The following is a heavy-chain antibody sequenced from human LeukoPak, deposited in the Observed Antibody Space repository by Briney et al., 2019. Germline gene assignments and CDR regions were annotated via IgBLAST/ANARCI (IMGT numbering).Heavy chain of an antibody. CDR1: GGSISSYY. CDR3: ARATVLPYYMDV. CDR2: IYYSGST. V-gene: IGHV4-59*08. J-gene: IGHJ6*03. D-gene: IGHD4-17*01. Sequence: ASETLSLTCTVSGGSISSYYWSWIRQPPGKGLEWIGYIYYSGSTNYNPSLKSRVTISVDTSKNQFSLKLSSVTAADTAVYYCARATVLPYYMDVWGKGTTVTISS.